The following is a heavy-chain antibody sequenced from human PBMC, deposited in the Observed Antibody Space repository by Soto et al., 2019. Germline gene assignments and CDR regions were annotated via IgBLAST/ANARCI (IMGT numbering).Heavy chain of an antibody. D-gene: IGHD3-22*01. CDR1: GGSISSSDYY. J-gene: IGHJ4*02. V-gene: IGHV4-30-4*01. Sequence: QVQLQESGPGLVKPSQTLSLTCTVSGGSISSSDYYWSWLRQSPGRGLEWIGYIYYRGSTYYNPSLRSRVAISVDTSKSQFSLKLSSVTAADTAVYFCARDYESSGYISYWGQGTLVTVSS. CDR3: ARDYESSGYISY. CDR2: IYYRGST.